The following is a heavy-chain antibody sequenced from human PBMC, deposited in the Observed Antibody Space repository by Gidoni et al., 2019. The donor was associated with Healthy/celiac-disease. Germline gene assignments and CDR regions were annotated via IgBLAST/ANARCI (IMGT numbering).Heavy chain of an antibody. CDR2: IKQDGSEK. D-gene: IGHD6-13*01. J-gene: IGHJ4*02. CDR1: GFTLSTLW. V-gene: IGHV3-7*03. CDR3: ARDPGMAAAGSPIFDY. Sequence: VQLVDSVGGLVQPRGSLIHSCAASGFTLSTLWFSWVRQAPGQGLEGVANIKQDGSEKYYVDSVKGRFTITRDNAKNSLYLQMSSLRAEDTAVYYCARDPGMAAAGSPIFDYWGQGTLVTVSS.